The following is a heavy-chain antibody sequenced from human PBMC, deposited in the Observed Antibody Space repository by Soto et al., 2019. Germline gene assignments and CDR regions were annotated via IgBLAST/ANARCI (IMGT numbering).Heavy chain of an antibody. Sequence: VQLVESGGGFVQPGGSLKLSCAASGFTFSDSAIHWVRQASGKGLEWVGRIRSKTNSYATAYAVSVKGRFTISRDDSTAYLQMNSLRTEDTAVYYCTTGLDYWGQGTLVTVSS. CDR3: TTGLDY. V-gene: IGHV3-73*01. J-gene: IGHJ4*02. CDR2: IRSKTNSYAT. CDR1: GFTFSDSA. D-gene: IGHD1-1*01.